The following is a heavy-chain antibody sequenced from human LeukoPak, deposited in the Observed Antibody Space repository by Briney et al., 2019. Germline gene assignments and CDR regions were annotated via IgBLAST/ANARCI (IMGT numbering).Heavy chain of an antibody. CDR2: INHSGST. J-gene: IGHJ4*02. CDR1: GGSFSGYY. D-gene: IGHD6-13*01. V-gene: IGHV4-34*01. Sequence: PSETLSLTCAVYGGSFSGYYWSWIRQPPGKGLEWIGEINHSGSTNYNPSLKSRVTISVDTSKNQFSLKLSSVTAADTAVYYCARAGVIAAAGTETFDYWGQGTLVTVSS. CDR3: ARAGVIAAAGTETFDY.